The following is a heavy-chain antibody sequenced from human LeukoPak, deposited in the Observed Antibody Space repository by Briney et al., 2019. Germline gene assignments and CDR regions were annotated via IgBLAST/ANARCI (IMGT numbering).Heavy chain of an antibody. D-gene: IGHD3-22*01. Sequence: PGGSLRLSCAASGFTFSSYAMSWVRQAPGKGLEWVSAIGASGADTYYADSVKGRFTISRDNAKNTLYLHMTSLGAEDTAVYFCARRPRDTSGYYLGAFEAWGQGTTVTVSS. CDR1: GFTFSSYA. CDR3: ARRPRDTSGYYLGAFEA. CDR2: IGASGADT. V-gene: IGHV3-23*01. J-gene: IGHJ3*01.